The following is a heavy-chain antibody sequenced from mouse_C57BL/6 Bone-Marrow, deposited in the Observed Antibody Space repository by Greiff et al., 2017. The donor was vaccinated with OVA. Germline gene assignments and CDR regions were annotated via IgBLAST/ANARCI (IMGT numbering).Heavy chain of an antibody. CDR2: IDPANGNT. CDR3: ARGAFYYGSSSWYFDV. CDR1: GFTIKNTY. J-gene: IGHJ1*03. D-gene: IGHD1-1*01. Sequence: VQLKESVAELVRPGASVKLSCTASGFTIKNTYMHWVKQRPEQGLEWIGRIDPANGNTKYAPKFQGKATITADTSSNTAYLQLSSLTSEDTAIYYCARGAFYYGSSSWYFDVWGTGTTVTVSS. V-gene: IGHV14-3*01.